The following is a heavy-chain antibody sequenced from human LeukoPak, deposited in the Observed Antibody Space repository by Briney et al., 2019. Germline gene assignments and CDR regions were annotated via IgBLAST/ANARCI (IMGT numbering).Heavy chain of an antibody. V-gene: IGHV3-30*04. Sequence: GGSLRLSCAASGFTFSSYAMHWVRQAPGKGLEWVAVISYDGSNKYYADSVKGRFTISRDNSKNTLYLQMNSLRAEDTAVYYCAKGLRYFDWLSALDYWGQGTLVTVSS. CDR3: AKGLRYFDWLSALDY. J-gene: IGHJ4*02. D-gene: IGHD3-9*01. CDR2: ISYDGSNK. CDR1: GFTFSSYA.